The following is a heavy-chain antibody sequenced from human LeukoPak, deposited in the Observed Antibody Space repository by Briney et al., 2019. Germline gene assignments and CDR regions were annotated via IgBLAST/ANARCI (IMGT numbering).Heavy chain of an antibody. D-gene: IGHD3-10*01. CDR2: ISYDGSNK. J-gene: IGHJ4*02. CDR1: GFTFSSYA. Sequence: GRSLRLSCAASGFTFSSYAMHWVRQAPGKGLEWVAVISYDGSNKYYADSVKGRFTISRDNSKNTLYLQMNSLRAEDTAVYYCAAHYYGSGSYYNATVDYWGQGTLVTVSS. CDR3: AAHYYGSGSYYNATVDY. V-gene: IGHV3-30*04.